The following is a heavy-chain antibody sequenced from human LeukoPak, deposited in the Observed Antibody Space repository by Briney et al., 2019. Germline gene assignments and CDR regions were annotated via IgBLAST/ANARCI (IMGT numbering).Heavy chain of an antibody. CDR2: FDPEDGET. CDR1: GYTFTSYY. CDR3: ATSPIVVVPAAFDY. V-gene: IGHV1-24*01. D-gene: IGHD2-2*01. J-gene: IGHJ4*02. Sequence: ASVKVSCKASGYTFTSYYMHWVRQAPGKGLEWMGGFDPEDGETIYAQKFQGRATMTEDTSTDTAYMELSSLRSEDTAVYYCATSPIVVVPAAFDYWGQGTLVTVSS.